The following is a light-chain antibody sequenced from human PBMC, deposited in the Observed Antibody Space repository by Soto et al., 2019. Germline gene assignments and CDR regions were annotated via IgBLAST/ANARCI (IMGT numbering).Light chain of an antibody. V-gene: IGKV1-39*01. CDR1: QSVSCY. CDR2: AAS. Sequence: DIQMTQSPSSLSASVGDRVTITCRASQSVSCYLNWYQQEPGKAPKLLIYAASSLQSGVPSRFSGSGSGTDFSLTISSLQPEDFATYYCQQTYTSPRTFGQGTKVDI. CDR3: QQTYTSPRT. J-gene: IGKJ1*01.